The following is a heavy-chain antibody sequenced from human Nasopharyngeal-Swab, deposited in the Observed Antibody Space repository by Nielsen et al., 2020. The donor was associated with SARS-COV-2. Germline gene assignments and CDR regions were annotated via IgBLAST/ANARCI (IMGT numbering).Heavy chain of an antibody. Sequence: GSLRLSCTVSGGSISSYYWSWIRQPPGKGLEWIGYIYYSGSTNYNPSLKSRVTISVDTSKNQFSLKLSSVTAADTAVYYCARDLGGLLVATGGTDYWGQGTLVTVSS. J-gene: IGHJ4*02. V-gene: IGHV4-59*01. CDR1: GGSISSYY. D-gene: IGHD5-12*01. CDR2: IYYSGST. CDR3: ARDLGGLLVATGGTDY.